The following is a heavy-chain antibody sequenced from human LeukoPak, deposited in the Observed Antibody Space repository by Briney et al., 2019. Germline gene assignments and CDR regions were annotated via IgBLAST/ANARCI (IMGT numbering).Heavy chain of an antibody. CDR1: GFTFSSYD. V-gene: IGHV3-23*01. CDR3: ASTHMVRGVTPFDY. Sequence: GGSLRLSCAASGFTFSSYDMTWVRQAPGRGLEWVSSIRPSGDNTYYGDSVKGRFTISRDNSKNTLYLQMNSLRAEDTAVYYCASTHMVRGVTPFDYWGQGTLVTVSS. D-gene: IGHD3-10*01. J-gene: IGHJ4*02. CDR2: IRPSGDNT.